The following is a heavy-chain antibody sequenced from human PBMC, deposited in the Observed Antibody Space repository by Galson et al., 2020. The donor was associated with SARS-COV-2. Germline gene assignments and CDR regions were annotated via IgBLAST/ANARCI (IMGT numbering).Heavy chain of an antibody. CDR3: AAGIVIVPAARYGLDV. Sequence: GESLKTSCAASGFTFSYYGMHWVRQAPGKGLEWVALISYDGSEKYYADPVKGRFTISRDNSKDTLFLQMNSLRGEDTAVYYCAAGIVIVPAARYGLDVWGQGTTVTVSS. J-gene: IGHJ6*02. V-gene: IGHV3-30*03. CDR2: ISYDGSEK. CDR1: GFTFSYYG. D-gene: IGHD1-26*01.